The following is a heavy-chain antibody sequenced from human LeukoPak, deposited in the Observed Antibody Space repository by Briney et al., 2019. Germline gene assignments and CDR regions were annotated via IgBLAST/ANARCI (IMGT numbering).Heavy chain of an antibody. CDR1: GFTFSSYA. D-gene: IGHD2-15*01. CDR3: ARTVVVAATGVKFDY. J-gene: IGHJ4*02. V-gene: IGHV3-48*04. CDR2: ISSSGSTI. Sequence: GRSLRLSCAASGFTFSSYAMPWVRQAPGKGLEWVSYISSSGSTIYYADSVKGRFTISRDNAKNSLYLQMNSLRAEDTAVYYCARTVVVAATGVKFDYWGQGTLVTVSS.